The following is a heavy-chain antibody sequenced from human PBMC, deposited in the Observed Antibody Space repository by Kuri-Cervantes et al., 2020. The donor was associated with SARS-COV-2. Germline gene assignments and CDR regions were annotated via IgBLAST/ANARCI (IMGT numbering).Heavy chain of an antibody. CDR1: GYTFTSYD. Sequence: ASVKVSCKASGYTFTSYDINWVRQATGQGLEWMGWMNPNSGNTGYAQKFQGRVTMTRNTSISTAYMELSSLRSEDTAVYYCARIGYCSSTSCYTGRGVDVWGQGTTVTVSS. V-gene: IGHV1-8*01. D-gene: IGHD2-2*02. J-gene: IGHJ6*02. CDR2: MNPNSGNT. CDR3: ARIGYCSSTSCYTGRGVDV.